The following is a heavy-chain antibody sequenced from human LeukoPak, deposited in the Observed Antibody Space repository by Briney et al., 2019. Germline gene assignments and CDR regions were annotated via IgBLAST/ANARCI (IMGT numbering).Heavy chain of an antibody. Sequence: PSETLSLTCTVSGGSIRSYYWSWIRQPPGKGLEWIGNIYYSGSTNYNPSLKSRVTISVDTSKNQFPLKLSSVTAADTAVYYCARAPYSLIQLSLVGGVFDIWGQGTMVTVSS. CDR3: ARAPYSLIQLSLVGGVFDI. CDR2: IYYSGST. V-gene: IGHV4-59*01. CDR1: GGSIRSYY. D-gene: IGHD5-18*01. J-gene: IGHJ3*02.